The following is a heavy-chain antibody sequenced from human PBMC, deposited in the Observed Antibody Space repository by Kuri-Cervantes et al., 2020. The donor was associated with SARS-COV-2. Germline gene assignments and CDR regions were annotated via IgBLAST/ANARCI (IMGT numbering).Heavy chain of an antibody. CDR2: IYWNGDQ. CDR1: GFSLSSSGVG. Sequence: SGPTLVKPTQTLTLTCTLSGFSLSSSGVGVGWIRQPPGKALEWLALIYWNGDQRFSPSLRSRLTITKDTSKNQVVLTMTDMDPVDTGTYFCARTPVHYQLPEKFFFDYWGQGSLVTVSS. D-gene: IGHD2-2*01. V-gene: IGHV2-5*01. J-gene: IGHJ4*02. CDR3: ARTPVHYQLPEKFFFDY.